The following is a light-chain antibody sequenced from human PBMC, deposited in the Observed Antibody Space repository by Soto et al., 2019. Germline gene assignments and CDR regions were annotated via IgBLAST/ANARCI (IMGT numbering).Light chain of an antibody. CDR3: SSYTSSSTLV. CDR2: EVS. V-gene: IGLV2-14*01. Sequence: QSVLTQPASVSGSPGQSITFSCTGTSSDVGAYNYVSWYQQHPGKAPKLMIYEVSNRPSGVSNRFSGSKSGNTASLTISGLQAEDEADYYRSSYTSSSTLVFGGGTKLTVL. CDR1: SSDVGAYNY. J-gene: IGLJ3*02.